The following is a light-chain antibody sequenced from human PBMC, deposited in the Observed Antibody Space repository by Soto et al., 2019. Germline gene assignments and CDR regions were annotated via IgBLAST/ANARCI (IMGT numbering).Light chain of an antibody. CDR3: QLRNNWPPTWT. CDR1: QSIGSY. Sequence: EIVLTQSPATLSLSPGERATLSCRASQSIGSYLAWYQQKPGQAPRLLIYDASNRATGIPARFSGSGSGTDFTLTISSIEPEDFAVYYCQLRNNWPPTWTFGQGTKVESK. J-gene: IGKJ1*01. CDR2: DAS. V-gene: IGKV3-11*01.